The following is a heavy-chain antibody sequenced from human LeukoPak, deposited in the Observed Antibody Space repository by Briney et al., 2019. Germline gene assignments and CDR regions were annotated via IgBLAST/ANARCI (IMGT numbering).Heavy chain of an antibody. J-gene: IGHJ5*02. V-gene: IGHV4-39*01. CDR1: GGSISSSSYY. D-gene: IGHD3-10*01. CDR3: AHLWFGELLFWFDP. Sequence: SETLSLTCTVSGGSISSSSYYWGWIRQPPGKGLEWIGSIYYSGSTYYNPSLKSRVTISVDTSKSQFSLKLSSVTAADTAVYYCAHLWFGELLFWFDPWGQGTLVTVSS. CDR2: IYYSGST.